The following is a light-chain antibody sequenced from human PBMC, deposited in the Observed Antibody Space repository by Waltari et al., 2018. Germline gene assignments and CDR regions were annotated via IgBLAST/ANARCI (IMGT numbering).Light chain of an antibody. J-gene: IGKJ1*01. V-gene: IGKV3D-15*01. CDR3: QQYNDWPRT. Sequence: EIVLTQSPATRSGSPGDRVTLSCRASQSVGTNLAWYQTSPGRAPRLLVYRASTRASYIPARFSASGSGTEFTHSSSTLQSEDSAVFYCQQYNDWPRTFGQGTKVEIK. CDR1: QSVGTN. CDR2: RAS.